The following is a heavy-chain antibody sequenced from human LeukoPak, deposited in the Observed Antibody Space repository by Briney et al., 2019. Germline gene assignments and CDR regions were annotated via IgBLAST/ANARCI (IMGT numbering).Heavy chain of an antibody. J-gene: IGHJ5*02. D-gene: IGHD3-22*01. CDR2: IYYSGST. CDR1: GGSISSSSYY. CDR3: ARAQGVIYYDSSGYHYNWFDP. Sequence: SETLSLTCTVSGGSISSSSYYWGWIRQPPGKGLEWIGYIYYSGSTYYNPSLKSRVTISVDTSKNQFSLKLSSVTAADTAVYYCARAQGVIYYDSSGYHYNWFDPWGQGTLVTVSS. V-gene: IGHV4-30-4*08.